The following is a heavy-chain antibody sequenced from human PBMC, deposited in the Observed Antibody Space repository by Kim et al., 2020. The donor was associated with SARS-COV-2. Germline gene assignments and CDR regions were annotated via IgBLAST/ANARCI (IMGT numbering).Heavy chain of an antibody. Sequence: YPGSVKGRFTISRENAKNSLELKMNSLGAGDTAVYYCARGYSSSWYWAFDIWGQGTMVTVSS. J-gene: IGHJ3*02. CDR3: ARGYSSSWYWAFDI. V-gene: IGHV3-13*01. D-gene: IGHD6-13*01.